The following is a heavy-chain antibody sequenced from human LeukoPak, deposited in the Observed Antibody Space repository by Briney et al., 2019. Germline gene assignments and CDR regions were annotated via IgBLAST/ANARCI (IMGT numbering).Heavy chain of an antibody. CDR2: ISSSGSTI. CDR3: ARDLVVVPAAPFDY. CDR1: GFTFSSYE. J-gene: IGHJ4*02. V-gene: IGHV3-48*03. Sequence: PGGSLRLSCAASGFTFSSYEMNWVRQAPGKGLEWVSYISSSGSTIYYADSVKGRFTISRDNAKNSLYLQMNSLRAEDTAVYYCARDLVVVPAAPFDYWGRGTLVTVSS. D-gene: IGHD2-2*01.